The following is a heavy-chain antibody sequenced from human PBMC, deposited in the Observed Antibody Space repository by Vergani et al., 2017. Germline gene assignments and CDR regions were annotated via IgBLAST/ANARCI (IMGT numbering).Heavy chain of an antibody. CDR3: AKWSEPYCSGGSCYSGLDY. J-gene: IGHJ4*02. Sequence: EVQLLESGGGLVQPGGSLRLSCAASGFTFSSYAMSWVRQAPGKGLEWVSAISGSGGSTYYADSVKGRFTISRDNSKKTLYLQMNSLRAEYTAVYYCAKWSEPYCSGGSCYSGLDYWGQGTLVTVSS. D-gene: IGHD2-15*01. CDR2: ISGSGGST. CDR1: GFTFSSYA. V-gene: IGHV3-23*01.